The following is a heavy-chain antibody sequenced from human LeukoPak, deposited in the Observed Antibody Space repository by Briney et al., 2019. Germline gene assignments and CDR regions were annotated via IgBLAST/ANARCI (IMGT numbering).Heavy chain of an antibody. V-gene: IGHV5-51*01. CDR3: ATRPRRERWLQSYFDY. D-gene: IGHD5-24*01. CDR2: IYPGDSDT. Sequence: GESLKISCKGSGYSFTNYWIAWVRQMPGKGLEWMGIIYPGDSDTRYRPSFQDQVTISADKSITTAYLQWSSLKASDTAMYYCATRPRRERWLQSYFDYWGQGTLVTVSS. J-gene: IGHJ4*02. CDR1: GYSFTNYW.